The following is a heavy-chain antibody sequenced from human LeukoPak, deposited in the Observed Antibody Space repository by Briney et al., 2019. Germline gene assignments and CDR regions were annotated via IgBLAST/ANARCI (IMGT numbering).Heavy chain of an antibody. CDR2: IYYSGST. Sequence: SETLSLTCTVSGGSVSSHYWSWIRQPPGKGLEWIGYIYYSGSTNYNPSLKSRVTISVDTSKNQFSLKLSSVTAADTPVYYCAREGGYWGGTSCYNLFDYWGQGPLVTVS. CDR3: AREGGYWGGTSCYNLFDY. V-gene: IGHV4-59*02. CDR1: GGSVSSHY. J-gene: IGHJ4*02. D-gene: IGHD2-2*02.